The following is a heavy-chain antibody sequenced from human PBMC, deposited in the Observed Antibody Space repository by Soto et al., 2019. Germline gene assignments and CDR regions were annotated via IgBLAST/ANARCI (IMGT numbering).Heavy chain of an antibody. V-gene: IGHV3-66*01. CDR1: GFDASVNL. CDR2: INGAGDT. J-gene: IGHJ5*02. D-gene: IGHD1-26*01. Sequence: PGGSLRLSCAASGFDASVNLMNWVRQAPGRGLEWVSVINGAGDTKYADSVKGRFAISRDTSRNTVYLQLNSLRAEDTAVYYCAREIVGAQIHHPIHNWFDPWGQGTLVTVSS. CDR3: AREIVGAQIHHPIHNWFDP.